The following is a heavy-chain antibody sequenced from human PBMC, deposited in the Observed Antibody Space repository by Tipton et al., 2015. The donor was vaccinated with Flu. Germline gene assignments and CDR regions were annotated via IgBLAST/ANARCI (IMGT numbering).Heavy chain of an antibody. D-gene: IGHD2-15*01. CDR1: GGSISTSGLF. J-gene: IGHJ3*02. CDR3: GGRRTFDI. CDR2: VHYGGNT. V-gene: IGHV4-39*07. Sequence: TLSLTCTASGGSISTSGLFWGWIRQPPGKGLEWIGSVHYGGNTYENQSLESRVTISVDTSKNQFSLKLSSVTAADTAVYYCGGRRTFDIWGQGTMVTVSS.